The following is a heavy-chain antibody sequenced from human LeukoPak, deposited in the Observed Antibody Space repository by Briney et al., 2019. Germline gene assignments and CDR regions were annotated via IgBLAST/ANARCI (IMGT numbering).Heavy chain of an antibody. J-gene: IGHJ5*02. CDR3: ARGRQGELGP. D-gene: IGHD1-7*01. V-gene: IGHV4-61*08. Sequence: SETLSLTCTVSGGSISSGGYYWSWIRQPPGKGLEWIGYIYYSGSTNYNPSLKSRVTISVDTSKNQFSLKLSSVTAADTAVYYCARGRQGELGPWGQGTLVTVSS. CDR2: IYYSGST. CDR1: GGSISSGGYY.